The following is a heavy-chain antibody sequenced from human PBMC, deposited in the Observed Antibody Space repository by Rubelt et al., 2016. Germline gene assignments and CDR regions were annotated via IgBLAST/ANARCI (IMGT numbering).Heavy chain of an antibody. V-gene: IGHV3-48*02. J-gene: IGHJ5*02. CDR3: ARDAGGDWNWFDP. Sequence: KGLEWVSYISSSSSTIYYADSVKGRFTISRDNAKNSLYLQMNSLRDEDTAVYYCARDAGGDWNWFDPWGQGTLVTVSS. D-gene: IGHD2-21*01. CDR2: ISSSSSTI.